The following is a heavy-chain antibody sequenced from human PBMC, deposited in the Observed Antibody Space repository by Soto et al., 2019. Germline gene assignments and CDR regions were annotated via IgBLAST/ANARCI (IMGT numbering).Heavy chain of an antibody. J-gene: IGHJ4*02. CDR1: GGTFSSYS. V-gene: IGHV1-69*01. Sequence: QVQLVQSGAEVKKPGSSVKVSCKASGGTFSSYSINWEQQAPGQGLEWMGEIIPIFGTAYYAQKFQGRVTITADESTSSAYRERSSLRSVDTAVYYCARDGGRHSGGIDYWGQGNLVTVSS. D-gene: IGHD1-26*01. CDR3: ARDGGRHSGGIDY. CDR2: IIPIFGTA.